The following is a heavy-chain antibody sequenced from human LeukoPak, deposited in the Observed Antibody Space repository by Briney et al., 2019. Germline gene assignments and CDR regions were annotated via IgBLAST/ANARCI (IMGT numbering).Heavy chain of an antibody. Sequence: KPSETLSLTCTVSGGSISSYYWSWIRQPPGKGLEWIGYIYYSGSTNYNPSLKSRVTISVDTSKNQFSLKLSSVTAADTAVYYCARALPVDYWGQGTLVTVSS. V-gene: IGHV4-59*01. CDR1: GGSISSYY. CDR3: ARALPVDY. CDR2: IYYSGST. J-gene: IGHJ4*02.